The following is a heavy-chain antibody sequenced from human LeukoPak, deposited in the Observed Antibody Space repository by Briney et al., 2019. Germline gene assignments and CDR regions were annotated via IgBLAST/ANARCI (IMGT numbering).Heavy chain of an antibody. CDR3: ARSPGPFDY. CDR2: ISYDGSNK. CDR1: GFTFSSYA. V-gene: IGHV3-30-3*01. J-gene: IGHJ4*02. Sequence: AGRSLRLSCAASGFTFSSYAMHWVRQAPGKGLERVAVISYDGSNKYYADSVKGRITISRDNSKNTLYLQMNSLRAEDTAVYYCARSPGPFDYWGQGTLVTVSS. D-gene: IGHD7-27*01.